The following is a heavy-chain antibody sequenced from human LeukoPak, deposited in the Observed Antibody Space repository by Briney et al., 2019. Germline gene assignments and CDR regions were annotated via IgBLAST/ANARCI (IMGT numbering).Heavy chain of an antibody. CDR1: EFTFSGYW. D-gene: IGHD3-16*02. CDR2: IWFDGSEQ. V-gene: IGHV3-33*08. CDR3: AREGDSRWGELSP. J-gene: IGHJ1*01. Sequence: GGPLRLSCAASEFTFSGYWMNWVRQAPGKGPEWVAVIWFDGSEQYYADSVKGRFIISRDNSKSTSNLQLNSLRAEDTAVYYCAREGDSRWGELSPWGQGTLVTVSS.